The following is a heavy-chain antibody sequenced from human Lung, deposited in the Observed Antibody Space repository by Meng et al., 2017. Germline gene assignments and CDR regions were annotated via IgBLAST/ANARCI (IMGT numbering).Heavy chain of an antibody. D-gene: IGHD4-11*01. Sequence: GHLSHWGARLVNPSDTLSLTRVVFGGPFSYYYWSWIRQPPGKGLEWIGEINHSGSTNYNPSLESRATISVDTSQNNLSLKLSSVTAADSAVYYCARGPTTMAHDFDYWGQGTLVTVSS. J-gene: IGHJ4*02. V-gene: IGHV4-34*01. CDR2: INHSGST. CDR3: ARGPTTMAHDFDY. CDR1: GGPFSYYY.